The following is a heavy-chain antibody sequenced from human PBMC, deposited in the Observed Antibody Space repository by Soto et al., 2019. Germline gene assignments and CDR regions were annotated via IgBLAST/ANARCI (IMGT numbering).Heavy chain of an antibody. CDR3: ARGLSSGWFDY. CDR2: ISSTSRYI. V-gene: IGHV3-21*01. D-gene: IGHD6-19*01. CDR1: GFTFSNYS. J-gene: IGHJ5*01. Sequence: GSLRLSCVASGFTFSNYSMNWVRQAPGKGLEWVSSISSTSRYIYYADSVKGRFTISRDNAKKSLYLQMNSLRVEDTAVYYCARGLSSGWFDYWGQGTLVTVSS.